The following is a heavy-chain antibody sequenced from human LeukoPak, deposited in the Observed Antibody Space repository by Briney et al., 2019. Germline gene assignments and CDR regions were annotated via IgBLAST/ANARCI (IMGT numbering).Heavy chain of an antibody. CDR3: AKETRNRGVDP. D-gene: IGHD1-14*01. Sequence: GGSPRLSCAASGFTFSTYAMSWVRQAPRKGLEWVSAISGSGGSTYYADSVKGRFTISRDNSKITLYLQMNSLRAEDTAVYYCAKETRNRGVDPWGQGTLVTVSS. CDR2: ISGSGGST. CDR1: GFTFSTYA. J-gene: IGHJ5*02. V-gene: IGHV3-23*01.